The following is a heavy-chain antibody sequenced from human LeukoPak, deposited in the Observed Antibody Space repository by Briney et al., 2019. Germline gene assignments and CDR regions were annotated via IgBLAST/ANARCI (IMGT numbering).Heavy chain of an antibody. Sequence: GGSLRLSCAASGFTFSTYQMNWVRQAPGKGLEWVSYISGSGTTIYYADSVKGRFTISRDNAKNSLYLQMDSLRAEDTAVYYCARQFAYWGQGTLSPSPQ. CDR2: ISGSGTTI. CDR3: ARQFAY. V-gene: IGHV3-48*03. CDR1: GFTFSTYQ. J-gene: IGHJ4*02.